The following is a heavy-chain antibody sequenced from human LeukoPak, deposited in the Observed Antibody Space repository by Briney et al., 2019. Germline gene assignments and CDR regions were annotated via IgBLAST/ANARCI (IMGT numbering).Heavy chain of an antibody. Sequence: GASVKVSFKASGGTFSSYAISWVRQAPGQGLEWMGGIIPIFGTANYAQKFQGRVTITADESTSTAYMELSSLRSEDTAVYYCARGTMVRGVIPNMDVWDKGTTVTISS. D-gene: IGHD3-10*01. CDR2: IIPIFGTA. CDR3: ARGTMVRGVIPNMDV. V-gene: IGHV1-69*13. J-gene: IGHJ6*03. CDR1: GGTFSSYA.